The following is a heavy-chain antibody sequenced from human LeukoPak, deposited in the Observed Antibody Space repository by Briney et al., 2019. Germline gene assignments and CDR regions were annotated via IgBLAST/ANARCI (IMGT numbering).Heavy chain of an antibody. D-gene: IGHD3-22*01. Sequence: PGRSLRLSCAASGFTFDDYAMHWVRQAPGKGLEWVSGISWNSGSIGYADSVKGRFTISRDNAKNSLYLQMNSLRAEDTAVYYCARGSMYYYDSSGYYTDYWGQGTLVTVSS. CDR1: GFTFDDYA. J-gene: IGHJ4*02. CDR3: ARGSMYYYDSSGYYTDY. V-gene: IGHV3-9*01. CDR2: ISWNSGSI.